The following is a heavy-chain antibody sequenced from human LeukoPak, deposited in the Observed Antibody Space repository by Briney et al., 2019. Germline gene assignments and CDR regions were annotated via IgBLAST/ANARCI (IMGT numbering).Heavy chain of an antibody. D-gene: IGHD2-21*01. V-gene: IGHV3-15*01. CDR2: IRRKTDGETT. CDR1: GFTFSNVW. J-gene: IGHJ4*02. Sequence: GGSLRLSCTASGFTFSNVWMSWVRQVPGKGLEWVGRIRRKTDGETTDHAAPVKGRFTISRDDSKNTLYLQMNSLKTEDTAVYYCVTDLVIKGYFDYWGQGALVTVSS. CDR3: VTDLVIKGYFDY.